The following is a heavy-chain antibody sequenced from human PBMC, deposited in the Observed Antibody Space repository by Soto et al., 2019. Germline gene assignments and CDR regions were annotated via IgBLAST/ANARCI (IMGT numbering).Heavy chain of an antibody. CDR3: AKFPGNEGGAVAGIYYYYGMDV. D-gene: IGHD6-19*01. J-gene: IGHJ6*02. CDR1: GFTFDDYA. CDR2: ISWNSGSI. V-gene: IGHV3-9*01. Sequence: GGSLRLSCAASGFTFDDYAMHWVRQAPGKGLEWVSGISWNSGSIGYADSVKGRFTISRDNAKNSLYLQMNSLRAEDTALYYCAKFPGNEGGAVAGIYYYYGMDVWGQGTTVTVSS.